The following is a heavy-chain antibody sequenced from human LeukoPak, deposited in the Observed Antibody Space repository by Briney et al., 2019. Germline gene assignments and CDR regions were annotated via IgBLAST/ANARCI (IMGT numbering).Heavy chain of an antibody. V-gene: IGHV3-23*01. CDR2: ISGSGGST. Sequence: GGSLRLSCAASGSTFSSYAMSWVRQAPGKGLEWVSAISGSGGSTYYADSVKGRFTISRDNSKNTLYLQMNSLRAEDTAVYYCAKMGYCSSTSCYDFDYWGQGTLVTVSS. CDR1: GSTFSSYA. J-gene: IGHJ4*02. D-gene: IGHD2-2*01. CDR3: AKMGYCSSTSCYDFDY.